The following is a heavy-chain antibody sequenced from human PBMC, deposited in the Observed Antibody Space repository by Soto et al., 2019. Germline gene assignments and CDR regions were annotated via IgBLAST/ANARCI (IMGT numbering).Heavy chain of an antibody. CDR2: ISYDGSNK. J-gene: IGHJ4*02. V-gene: IGHV3-30-3*01. Sequence: QVQLVESGGGVVQPGRSLRLSCAASGFTFSSYAMHWVRQAPGKGLEWVAVISYDGSNKYYADSVKGRFTISRDNSKNTLYLQMNSMRAEDTAVYYCARDRRQWLVQEVFDYWGQGTLFTVSS. CDR1: GFTFSSYA. CDR3: ARDRRQWLVQEVFDY. D-gene: IGHD6-19*01.